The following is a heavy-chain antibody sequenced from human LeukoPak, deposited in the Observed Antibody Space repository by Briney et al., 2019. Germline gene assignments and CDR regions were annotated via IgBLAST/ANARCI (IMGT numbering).Heavy chain of an antibody. CDR2: IYYSGST. CDR3: ARASIAAAGTDY. V-gene: IGHV4-59*01. D-gene: IGHD6-13*01. J-gene: IGHJ4*02. CDR1: GGSISSYY. Sequence: SETLSLTCTVSGGSISSYYWSWIRQPPGKGLEWIGYIYYSGSTNYNPSLKSRVTISVDTSKNQFSLKLSSVTAADTAVYYCARASIAAAGTDYWGQETLVTVSP.